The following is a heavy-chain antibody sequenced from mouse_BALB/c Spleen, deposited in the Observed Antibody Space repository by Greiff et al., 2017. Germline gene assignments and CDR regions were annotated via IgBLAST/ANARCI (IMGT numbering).Heavy chain of an antibody. CDR1: GFSLTSYD. CDR2: IWTGGGT. J-gene: IGHJ3*01. Sequence: VQLVESGPGLVAPSQSLSITCTVSGFSLTSYDISWIRQPPGKGLEWLGVIWTGGGTNYNSAFMSRLSISKDNSKSQVFLKMNSLQTDDTAIYYCVRNGNYEAYWGQGTLVTVSA. V-gene: IGHV2-9-2*01. D-gene: IGHD2-1*01. CDR3: VRNGNYEAY.